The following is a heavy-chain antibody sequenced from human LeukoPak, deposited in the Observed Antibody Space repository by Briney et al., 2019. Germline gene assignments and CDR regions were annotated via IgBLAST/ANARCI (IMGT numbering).Heavy chain of an antibody. J-gene: IGHJ4*02. CDR2: IRGKADNYAT. V-gene: IGHV3-73*01. Sequence: GGSLILSCAASGFTFSGSPILWVRQASGKGLEWVGRIRGKADNYATAYAASVQGRCTISRDDSQNTAYLQLNSLKTEDTAVYYCTQNTYWGQGALVTVS. CDR1: GFTFSGSP. CDR3: TQNTY.